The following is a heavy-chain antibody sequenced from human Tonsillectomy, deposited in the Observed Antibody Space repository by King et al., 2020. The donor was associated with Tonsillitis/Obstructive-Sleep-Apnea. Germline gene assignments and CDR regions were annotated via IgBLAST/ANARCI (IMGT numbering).Heavy chain of an antibody. CDR2: INPSGGST. CDR1: GYTFTSYY. CDR3: ARDQGFQDYGGNSFDY. D-gene: IGHD4-23*01. V-gene: IGHV1-46*01. Sequence: VQLVESGAEVKKPGASVKVSCKASGYTFTSYYMHWVRQAPGQGLEWMGIINPSGGSTTYAQKFQGRVTMTRETSTSTVYMELSSLRSEDTAVYYCARDQGFQDYGGNSFDYWGQGTLVTVSS. J-gene: IGHJ4*02.